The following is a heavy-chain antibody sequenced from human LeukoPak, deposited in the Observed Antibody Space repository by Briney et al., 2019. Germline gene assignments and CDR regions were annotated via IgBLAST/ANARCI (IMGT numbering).Heavy chain of an antibody. CDR1: GSSISSSSYY. Sequence: SETLSLTCTVSGSSISSSSYYWGWIRQPPGKGLEWIGSIYYSGSTYYNPSLKSRVTISVDTSKNQFSLKLSSVTAADTAVYYCARDSRTFDYWGQGTLVTVSS. V-gene: IGHV4-39*07. CDR3: ARDSRTFDY. CDR2: IYYSGST. J-gene: IGHJ4*02.